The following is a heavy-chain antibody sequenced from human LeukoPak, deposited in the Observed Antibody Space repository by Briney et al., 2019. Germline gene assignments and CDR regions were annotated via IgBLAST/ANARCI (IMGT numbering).Heavy chain of an antibody. CDR1: GGSFSGYY. V-gene: IGHV4-34*01. J-gene: IGHJ5*02. CDR3: ARGRLAARPRTNWFDP. D-gene: IGHD6-6*01. CDR2: SNHSGST. Sequence: SETLSLTCAVYGGSFSGYYWSWIRQPPGKGLEWIGESNHSGSTNYNPSLKSRVTISVDTSKNQFSLKLSSVTAADTAVYYCARGRLAARPRTNWFDPWGQGTLVTVSS.